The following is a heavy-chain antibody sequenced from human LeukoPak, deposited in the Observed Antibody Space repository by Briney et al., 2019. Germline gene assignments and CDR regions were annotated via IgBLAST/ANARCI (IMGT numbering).Heavy chain of an antibody. D-gene: IGHD2-15*01. CDR1: GYTFTSYD. V-gene: IGHV1-8*03. CDR3: AREVVIAATYDY. CDR2: MNPNSGNT. J-gene: IGHJ4*02. Sequence: ASVKVSCKASGYTFTSYDINWVRQATGQGLEWMGWMNPNSGNTGYAQKLQGRVTITRNTSISTAYMELSSLRSEDTAVYYCAREVVIAATYDYWGQGTLVTVSS.